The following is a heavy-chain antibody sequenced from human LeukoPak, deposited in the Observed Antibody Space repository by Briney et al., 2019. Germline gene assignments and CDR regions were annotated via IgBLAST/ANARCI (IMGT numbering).Heavy chain of an antibody. V-gene: IGHV4-39*07. CDR3: ARAGPIVLMVYASPHWFDP. Sequence: PSETLSLTCTVSGGSISSRSYYWGWIRQPPGKGLEWIGSMYYSGSTYYNPSLKSRVTISVDTSKNQFSLKLSSVTAADTAVYYCARAGPIVLMVYASPHWFDPWGQGTLVTVSS. CDR2: MYYSGST. CDR1: GGSISSRSYY. J-gene: IGHJ5*02. D-gene: IGHD2-8*01.